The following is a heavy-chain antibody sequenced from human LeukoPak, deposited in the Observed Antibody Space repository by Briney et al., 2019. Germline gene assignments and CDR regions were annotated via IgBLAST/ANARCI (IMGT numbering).Heavy chain of an antibody. CDR2: IKSKTDGGTT. CDR3: TTGITMVRGVIHLIDY. D-gene: IGHD3-10*01. V-gene: IGHV3-15*01. CDR1: GFTFSSYA. J-gene: IGHJ4*02. Sequence: GGSLRLSCAASGFTFSSYAMHWVRQAPGKGLEWVGRIKSKTDGGTTDYAAPVKGRFTISRDDSKNTLYLQMNSLKTEDTAVYYCTTGITMVRGVIHLIDYWGQGTLVTVSS.